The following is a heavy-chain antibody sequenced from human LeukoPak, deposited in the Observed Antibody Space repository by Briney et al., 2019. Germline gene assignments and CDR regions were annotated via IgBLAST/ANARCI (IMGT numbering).Heavy chain of an antibody. CDR2: IYSGGST. Sequence: GGSLRLSCVASGFTFNNYAMSWVRQAPGKGLEWVSVIYSGGSTYYADSVKGRFTISRDNSKSTLYLQTNSLRAEDTAVYYCARDEGIAAAQRGYGMDVWGQGTTVTVSS. V-gene: IGHV3-53*01. J-gene: IGHJ6*02. CDR3: ARDEGIAAAQRGYGMDV. CDR1: GFTFNNYA. D-gene: IGHD6-13*01.